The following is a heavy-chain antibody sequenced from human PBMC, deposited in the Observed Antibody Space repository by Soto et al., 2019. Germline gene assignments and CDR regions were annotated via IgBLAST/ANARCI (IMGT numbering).Heavy chain of an antibody. V-gene: IGHV4-31*03. CDR1: GGSISSGGYY. CDR3: ARSVAVAGNFDY. D-gene: IGHD6-19*01. CDR2: IYYSGST. Sequence: PSETLSLTCTVSGGSISSGGYYWSWIRQHPGKGLEWIGYIYYSGSTYYNLSLKSRVTISVDTSKNQFSLKLSSVTAADTAVYYCARSVAVAGNFDYWGQGTLVTVSS. J-gene: IGHJ4*02.